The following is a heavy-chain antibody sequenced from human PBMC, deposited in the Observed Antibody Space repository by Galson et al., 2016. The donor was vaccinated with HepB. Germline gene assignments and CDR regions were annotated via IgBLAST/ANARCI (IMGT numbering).Heavy chain of an antibody. CDR1: GFDFSVSA. Sequence: SLRLSCAASGFDFSVSAMHWVRQASGKGLEWVGRIRSKPNNYATAYAASVTGRFTISRDDSKNTAYLQMNSQKTEDTAVYYCTRHLSDYWGQGTLVTVSS. V-gene: IGHV3-73*01. CDR2: IRSKPNNYAT. CDR3: TRHLSDY. J-gene: IGHJ4*02.